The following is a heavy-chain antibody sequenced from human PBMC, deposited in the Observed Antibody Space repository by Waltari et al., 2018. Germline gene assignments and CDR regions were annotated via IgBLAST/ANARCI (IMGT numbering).Heavy chain of an antibody. CDR3: VKYSSSYSPFDY. J-gene: IGHJ4*02. D-gene: IGHD6-13*01. Sequence: EVQLLESGGGLVQHGGSLRLSCAASGVTVSSYALSCVRQAPGKGLEWVSAISDSGGSTYYADSVKGRFTISRDNSKNTLYLQMNSLRAEDTAVYYCVKYSSSYSPFDYWGQGTLVTVSS. V-gene: IGHV3-23*01. CDR1: GVTVSSYA. CDR2: ISDSGGST.